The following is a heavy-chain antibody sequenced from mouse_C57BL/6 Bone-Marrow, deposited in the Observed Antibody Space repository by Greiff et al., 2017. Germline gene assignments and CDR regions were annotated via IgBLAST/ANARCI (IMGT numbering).Heavy chain of an antibody. CDR3: ARGGYSNDLAWFAY. CDR1: GYTFTSYW. Sequence: QVQLQQPGAELVRPGSSVKLSCKASGYTFTSYWMHWVKQRPIQGLEWIGNIDPSDSETHYNHKFKDKATFTVDKSSSTAYMQISSLTSEDSAVYYCARGGYSNDLAWFAYWGQGTLVTVSA. V-gene: IGHV1-52*01. CDR2: IDPSDSET. D-gene: IGHD2-12*01. J-gene: IGHJ3*01.